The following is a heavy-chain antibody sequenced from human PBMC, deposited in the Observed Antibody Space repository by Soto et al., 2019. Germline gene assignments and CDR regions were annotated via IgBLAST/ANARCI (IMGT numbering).Heavy chain of an antibody. Sequence: QVQLQESGPGLVKPSGTLSLTCAVSGGSISSSNWWSWVRQPPGKGLEWIGEIYHSGSTNYNPSLKSRVTISVDKSKNQLSLKLSSVTAAGTAVYYCARVTIIVVVTPYYYYGMYVRGQGTTVTVSS. V-gene: IGHV4-4*02. CDR1: GGSISSSNW. CDR3: ARVTIIVVVTPYYYYGMYV. J-gene: IGHJ6*02. D-gene: IGHD3-22*01. CDR2: IYHSGST.